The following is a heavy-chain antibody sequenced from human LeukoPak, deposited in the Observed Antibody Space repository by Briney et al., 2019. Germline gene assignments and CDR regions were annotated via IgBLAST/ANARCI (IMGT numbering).Heavy chain of an antibody. CDR1: GGSISSSSYY. CDR2: IYYSGST. V-gene: IGHV4-61*01. D-gene: IGHD5-18*01. CDR3: ARGRVDTAMVQFDP. J-gene: IGHJ5*02. Sequence: SETLSLTCTVSGGSISSSSYYWSWIQQPPGKGLEWIGYIYYSGSTNYNPSLKSRVTISVDTSKNQFSLKLSSVTAADTAVYYCARGRVDTAMVQFDPWGQGTLVTVSS.